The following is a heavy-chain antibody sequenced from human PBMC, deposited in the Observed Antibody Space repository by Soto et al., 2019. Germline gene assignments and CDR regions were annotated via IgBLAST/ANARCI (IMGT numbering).Heavy chain of an antibody. Sequence: SVKVSCKASGGTFSSYAISWVRQAPGQGLEWMGGIIPIFGTANYAQKFQGRVTITADKSTSTAYMELSSLRSEDTAVYYCARGIAVHYYYYYGMDVWGQGTTVTVSS. J-gene: IGHJ6*02. CDR2: IIPIFGTA. CDR3: ARGIAVHYYYYYGMDV. V-gene: IGHV1-69*06. CDR1: GGTFSSYA. D-gene: IGHD2-21*01.